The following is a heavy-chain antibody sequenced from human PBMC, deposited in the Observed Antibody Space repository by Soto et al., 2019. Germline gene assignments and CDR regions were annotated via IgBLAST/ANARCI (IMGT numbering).Heavy chain of an antibody. CDR2: IYPGDSDT. V-gene: IGHV5-51*01. J-gene: IGHJ2*01. CDR3: ARHQYSSGWYVVRGYWYFDL. D-gene: IGHD6-19*01. Sequence: EVQLVQSGAEVKKPGESLKISCKGSGYSFTSYWIGWVRQMPGKGLEWMGIIYPGDSDTRYSPSFQGQVTISADKSISPAYLQWSSLKASDTAMYYCARHQYSSGWYVVRGYWYFDLWGRGTLVTVSS. CDR1: GYSFTSYW.